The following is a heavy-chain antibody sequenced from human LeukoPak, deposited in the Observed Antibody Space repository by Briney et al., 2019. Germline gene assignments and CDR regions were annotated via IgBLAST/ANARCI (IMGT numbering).Heavy chain of an antibody. J-gene: IGHJ3*02. CDR3: AREPYDSYDAFDI. Sequence: PGGSLRLSCAASGSTFSSYAMHWVRQPPGKGLEWVAVISYDGSNKYYADSVKGRFTISRDNSKNTLYLQMNSLRTEDTAVYYCAREPYDSYDAFDIWGQGTKVTVSS. CDR1: GSTFSSYA. CDR2: ISYDGSNK. V-gene: IGHV3-30-3*01. D-gene: IGHD3-3*01.